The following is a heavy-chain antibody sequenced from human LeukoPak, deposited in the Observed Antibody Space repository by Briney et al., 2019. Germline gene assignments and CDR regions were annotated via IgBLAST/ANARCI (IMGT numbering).Heavy chain of an antibody. D-gene: IGHD5-18*01. CDR3: TRARRGYSYGSDAFDI. CDR2: IYYSGST. Sequence: PSETLSLTCTVSGGSISSSSYYWGWIRQPPGKGLEWIGSIYYSGSTYYNPSLKSRVTISVDTSKNQFSLQLNSVTPEDTAVYYCTRARRGYSYGSDAFDIWGQGTMVTVSS. CDR1: GGSISSSSYY. V-gene: IGHV4-39*01. J-gene: IGHJ3*02.